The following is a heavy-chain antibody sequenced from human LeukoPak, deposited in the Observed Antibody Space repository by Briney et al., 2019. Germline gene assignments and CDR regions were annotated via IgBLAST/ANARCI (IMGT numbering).Heavy chain of an antibody. V-gene: IGHV4-59*01. CDR3: AMNEYYYDSSGYPAAFDI. CDR2: IYYSGST. Sequence: SEALSLTCTVSGGSISGYYWSWIRQPPGRGLEWIGYIYYSGSTNYNPSLKSRVTISVDTSKNQFSLKLSSVTAADTAVYYCAMNEYYYDSSGYPAAFDIWGQGTMVTVSS. J-gene: IGHJ3*02. D-gene: IGHD3-22*01. CDR1: GGSISGYY.